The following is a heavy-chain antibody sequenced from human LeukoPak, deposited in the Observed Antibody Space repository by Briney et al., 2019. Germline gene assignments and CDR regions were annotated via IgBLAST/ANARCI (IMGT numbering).Heavy chain of an antibody. CDR2: IYPGDSDT. CDR1: GYSFNSYW. D-gene: IGHD2-15*01. V-gene: IGHV5-51*01. CDR3: ARHSFSDRVAASPDY. J-gene: IGHJ4*02. Sequence: GDSLKISCKGTGYSFNSYWIGWVRQMPGKGLEWMGIIYPGDSDTRYSPSFQGQVTISADKSIITAYLQWSSLKASDTAMYYCARHSFSDRVAASPDYWGQGTLVTVSS.